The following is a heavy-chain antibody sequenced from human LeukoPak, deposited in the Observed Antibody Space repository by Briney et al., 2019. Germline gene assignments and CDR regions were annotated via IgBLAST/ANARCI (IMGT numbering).Heavy chain of an antibody. CDR3: ARRAGAYSHPYDY. Sequence: NPGGSLRLSCAASGFTFSDYYMTWIRQAPGKGLEWVSFISNSGSTIYYADSVEGRFTISRDNSKNTLYLQMNSLRADDTAVYYCARRAGAYSHPYDYWGQGTLVTVSS. CDR1: GFTFSDYY. V-gene: IGHV3-11*01. CDR2: ISNSGSTI. J-gene: IGHJ4*02. D-gene: IGHD4/OR15-4a*01.